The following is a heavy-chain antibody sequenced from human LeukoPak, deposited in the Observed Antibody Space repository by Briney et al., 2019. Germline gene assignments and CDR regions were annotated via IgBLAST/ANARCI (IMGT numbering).Heavy chain of an antibody. CDR3: ARGDTAMVRGFDY. V-gene: IGHV4-34*01. Sequence: SETLSLTCTVSGGSISSYYWSWIRQPPGKGLEWIGEINHSGSTNYNPSLKSRVTISVDTSKNQFSLKLSSVTAADTAVYYCARGDTAMVRGFDYWGQGTLVTVSS. CDR2: INHSGST. CDR1: GGSISSYY. J-gene: IGHJ4*02. D-gene: IGHD5-18*01.